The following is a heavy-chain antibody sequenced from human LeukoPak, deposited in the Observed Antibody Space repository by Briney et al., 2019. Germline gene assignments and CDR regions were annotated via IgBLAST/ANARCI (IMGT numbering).Heavy chain of an antibody. D-gene: IGHD6-19*01. CDR1: GGSISSYY. J-gene: IGHJ4*02. Sequence: PSETLSLTCTVSGGSISSYYWSWIRQPPGKGLEWIGYIHYSGSTNYNPSLKSRVTISVDTSKNQFSLKLSSVTAADTAVYYCARRAVAGFDYWGQGTLVTVSS. V-gene: IGHV4-59*08. CDR2: IHYSGST. CDR3: ARRAVAGFDY.